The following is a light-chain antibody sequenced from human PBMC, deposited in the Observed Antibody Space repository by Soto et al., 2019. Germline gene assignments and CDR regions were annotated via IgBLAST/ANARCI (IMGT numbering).Light chain of an antibody. J-gene: IGKJ4*01. CDR2: GAS. Sequence: EIVLTQPPGTLSLSPGERATLSCRASQSVTSDYLAWYQQKPGQAPRLLIYGASRRATGIPDRFSGSGSGTEFSLTISRLEPEDFAVYYCHQYGISPFGGGTKVDIK. V-gene: IGKV3-20*01. CDR1: QSVTSDY. CDR3: HQYGISP.